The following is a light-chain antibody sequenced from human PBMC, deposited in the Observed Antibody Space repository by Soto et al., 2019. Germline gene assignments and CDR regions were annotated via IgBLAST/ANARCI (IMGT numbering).Light chain of an antibody. CDR1: SSDVGGYNY. CDR2: DVS. J-gene: IGLJ2*01. CDR3: CSYAGSYTLGV. Sequence: QSALTQPRSVSGSPGQSVTISCTGTSSDVGGYNYISWYQQHPGKAPKLMIYDVSKRPSGVPDRFSGSKSGNTASLTMYGLQAEDEADYYCCSYAGSYTLGVFGGGTKVTVL. V-gene: IGLV2-11*01.